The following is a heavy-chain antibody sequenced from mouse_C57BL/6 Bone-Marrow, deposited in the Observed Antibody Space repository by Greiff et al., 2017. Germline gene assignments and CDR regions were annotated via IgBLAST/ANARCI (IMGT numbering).Heavy chain of an antibody. D-gene: IGHD2-5*01. CDR2: IYPRSGNT. J-gene: IGHJ2*01. Sequence: QVQLQQSGAELARPGASVKLSCKASGYTFTSYGISWVKQRTGQGLEWIGEIYPRSGNTYYNEKFKGKATLTADKSSSTAYMELRSLTSEDSAVYFCARRGAYYSNYFYYWGQGTTLTVSS. CDR1: GYTFTSYG. V-gene: IGHV1-81*01. CDR3: ARRGAYYSNYFYY.